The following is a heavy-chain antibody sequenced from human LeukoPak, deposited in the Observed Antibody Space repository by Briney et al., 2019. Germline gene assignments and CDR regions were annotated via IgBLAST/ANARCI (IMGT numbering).Heavy chain of an antibody. CDR1: GGTFSSYA. J-gene: IGHJ4*02. V-gene: IGHV1-69*13. D-gene: IGHD2-2*01. CDR3: AKDRLVVAPAAMTSNFDY. CDR2: VIPIFGTA. Sequence: GASVKVSCKASGGTFSSYAISWVRQAPGQGLEWMGGVIPIFGTANYAQKCQGRVTITADESTSTAYMELSSLRSEDTAVYYCAKDRLVVAPAAMTSNFDYWGQGTLVTVSS.